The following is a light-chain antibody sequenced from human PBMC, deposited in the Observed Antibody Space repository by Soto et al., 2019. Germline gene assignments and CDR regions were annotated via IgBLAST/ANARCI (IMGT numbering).Light chain of an antibody. CDR3: QQRSTWPMIT. CDR2: DAS. J-gene: IGKJ5*01. Sequence: EIVLTQSPATLSLSPGERATLSCRAGQSVSSYLAWYQQKPGQPPRLLIYDASSRATGIPARFSGSGSGTDLTLTISSLEPEAFAVYYCQQRSTWPMITFGQGTRLAIK. CDR1: QSVSSY. V-gene: IGKV3-11*01.